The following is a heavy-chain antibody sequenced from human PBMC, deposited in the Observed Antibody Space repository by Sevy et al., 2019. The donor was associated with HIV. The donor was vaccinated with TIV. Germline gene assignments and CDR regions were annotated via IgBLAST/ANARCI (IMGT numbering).Heavy chain of an antibody. J-gene: IGHJ4*02. V-gene: IGHV3-23*01. CDR3: TKDREVRGVIIVYFDY. CDR1: GFTFSSYA. Sequence: GGSLRLSCAASGFTFSSYAMSWVRQAPGKGLEWVSAISGSGGSTYYADSVKGRFTISRDNSKNTLYLQMNSLRAEDTAVYYCTKDREVRGVIIVYFDYWGQGTLVTVSS. D-gene: IGHD3-10*01. CDR2: ISGSGGST.